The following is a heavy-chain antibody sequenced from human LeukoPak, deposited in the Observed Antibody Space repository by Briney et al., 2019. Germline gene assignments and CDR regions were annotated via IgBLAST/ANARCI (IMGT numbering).Heavy chain of an antibody. CDR2: ISAYNGNT. J-gene: IGHJ6*02. V-gene: IGHV1-18*01. CDR3: ARDAKGYYYYGMDV. Sequence: ASVKVSCKASGGTFSSYAISWVRQAPGQGLEWMGWISAYNGNTNYAQKLQGRVTMTTDTSTSTAYMELRSLRSDDTAVYYCARDAKGYYYYGMDVWGQGTTVTVSS. CDR1: GGTFSSYA.